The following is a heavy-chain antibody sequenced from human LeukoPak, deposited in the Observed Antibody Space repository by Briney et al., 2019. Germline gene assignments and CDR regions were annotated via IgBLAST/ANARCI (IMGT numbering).Heavy chain of an antibody. Sequence: PGGSLRLSCAASGFTFSSYWMTWVRQAPGKGPEWVAFIQDEGISKNYGDSVKGRFAISRDNFKNTVYLEMTSLTTEDTALYYCAKARDSANYYFDSWGQGTLVTVSS. J-gene: IGHJ4*02. CDR3: AKARDSANYYFDS. D-gene: IGHD1-26*01. V-gene: IGHV3-30*02. CDR1: GFTFSSYW. CDR2: IQDEGISK.